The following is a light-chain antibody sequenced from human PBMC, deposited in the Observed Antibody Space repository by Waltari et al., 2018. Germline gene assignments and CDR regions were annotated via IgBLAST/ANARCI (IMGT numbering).Light chain of an antibody. V-gene: IGLV2-14*01. Sequence: QSALTQPASVSGSPGQSITIPCTGSSSDVGAYNYVSWYQQPPGKAPNLVIYEVSNRPSWISNRFSGSKSGNTASLTISGLQAEDEADYYCGSYTSSDTLVFGGGTKLTVL. CDR3: GSYTSSDTLV. CDR2: EVS. J-gene: IGLJ2*01. CDR1: SSDVGAYNY.